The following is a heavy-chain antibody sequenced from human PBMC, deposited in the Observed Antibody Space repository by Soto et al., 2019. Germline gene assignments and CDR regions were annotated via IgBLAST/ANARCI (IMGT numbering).Heavy chain of an antibody. Sequence: PSETLSLTCTISGGSISVYYWSWIRQPPGQALEWIGYIYDSGSPYYNPSLRSRVIISADTSKNQISLKLTYATAADTPVYYCARGVGSSPPRYWGRGTLVTVSS. CDR2: IYDSGSP. V-gene: IGHV4-59*01. CDR3: ARGVGSSPPRY. D-gene: IGHD1-26*01. CDR1: GGSISVYY. J-gene: IGHJ4*02.